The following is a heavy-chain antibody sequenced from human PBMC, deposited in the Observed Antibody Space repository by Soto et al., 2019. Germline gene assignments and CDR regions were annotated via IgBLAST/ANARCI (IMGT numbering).Heavy chain of an antibody. CDR2: ISYDGSNK. Sequence: PGGSLRLSCAASGFTFSSCSMHWVRQAPGKGLEWVAVISYDGSNKYYADSVKGRFTISRDNSKNTLYLQMNSLRAEDRAVYYCAKDQGRSWYEIDYWGQGTLVTVSS. J-gene: IGHJ4*02. V-gene: IGHV3-30-3*01. D-gene: IGHD6-13*01. CDR1: GFTFSSCS. CDR3: AKDQGRSWYEIDY.